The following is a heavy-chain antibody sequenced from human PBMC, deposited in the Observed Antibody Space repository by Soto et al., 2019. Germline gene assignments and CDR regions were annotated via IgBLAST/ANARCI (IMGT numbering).Heavy chain of an antibody. V-gene: IGHV3-21*01. Sequence: EVQLGESGGGLVKPGGSLRLSCAASGFTFSSYSMNWVRQAPGKGLEWVSSISSSSSYIYYADSVKGRFTISSDNAKNSLYLQMNSLRAEDTAVYYCARSPSMTTVSLDYWGQGTLVTVSS. J-gene: IGHJ4*02. CDR2: ISSSSSYI. D-gene: IGHD4-17*01. CDR1: GFTFSSYS. CDR3: ARSPSMTTVSLDY.